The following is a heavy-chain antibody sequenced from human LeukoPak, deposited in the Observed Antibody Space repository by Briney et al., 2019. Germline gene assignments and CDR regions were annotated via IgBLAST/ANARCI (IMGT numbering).Heavy chain of an antibody. CDR1: GFTFSSYG. Sequence: GGSLRLSCAASGFTFSSYGMHWVRQAPGKGLEWVAVISYDGSNKYYADSVKGRFTISRDNSKNTLYLQMNSLRAEDTAVYYCARSRSAGYWGQGTLVTVSS. J-gene: IGHJ4*02. V-gene: IGHV3-30*03. CDR2: ISYDGSNK. CDR3: ARSRSAGY.